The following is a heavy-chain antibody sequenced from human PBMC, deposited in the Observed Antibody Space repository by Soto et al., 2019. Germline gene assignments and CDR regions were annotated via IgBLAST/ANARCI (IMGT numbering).Heavy chain of an antibody. CDR1: GFTFSSYA. J-gene: IGHJ4*02. Sequence: EVQLLESGGGLVQPGESLRLSCAASGFTFSSYAMSWVRQAPGKGLEWVSGISGSDDSTSYADSVKGRFTISRDNSKNTLYLQMNSLRAEDTAVYYCAKRSSSSTFDYWGQGTLVTVSS. D-gene: IGHD6-6*01. V-gene: IGHV3-23*01. CDR2: ISGSDDST. CDR3: AKRSSSSTFDY.